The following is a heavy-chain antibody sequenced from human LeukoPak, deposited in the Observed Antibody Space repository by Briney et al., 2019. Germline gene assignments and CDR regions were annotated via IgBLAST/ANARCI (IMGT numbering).Heavy chain of an antibody. CDR3: ARDCERGYSHGLC. J-gene: IGHJ4*02. CDR1: GFTFSSYS. CDR2: VSSSSSYI. D-gene: IGHD5-18*01. Sequence: GGSLRLSCAASGFTFSSYSMNWVRQAPGKGLEWVSSVSSSSSYIYYADSVKGRFTISRDNAKNSLHLQMNSLRAEDTAVYYCARDCERGYSHGLCWGQGTLVTVSS. V-gene: IGHV3-21*01.